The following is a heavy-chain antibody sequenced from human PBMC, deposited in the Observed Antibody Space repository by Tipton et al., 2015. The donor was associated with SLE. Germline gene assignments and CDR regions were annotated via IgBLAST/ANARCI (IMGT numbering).Heavy chain of an antibody. CDR2: IYYSGST. CDR1: GGSISSYY. V-gene: IGHV4-59*08. CDR3: ARQTKMGYSSTIGLGY. D-gene: IGHD6-13*01. Sequence: TLSLTCTVSGGSISSYYWSWIRQPPGKGLEWIGYIYYSGSTNYNPSLKSRVTISVDTSKNQFSLKLSSVTAADTAVYYCARQTKMGYSSTIGLGYWGQGTLVTVSS. J-gene: IGHJ4*02.